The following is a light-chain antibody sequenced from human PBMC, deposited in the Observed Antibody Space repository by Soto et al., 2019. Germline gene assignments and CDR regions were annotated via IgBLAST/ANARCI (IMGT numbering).Light chain of an antibody. J-gene: IGKJ4*01. CDR1: QSISSW. CDR2: DAS. CDR3: KQYNSY. V-gene: IGKV1-5*01. Sequence: DIQMTQSPSTLSSSAGERVTITCRASQSISSWLAWYQQKPGKAPKLLIYDASSLASGVPSRFSGSGSGTDITRTISNLQPDYFSPYYSKQYNSYFGGGTKVEIK.